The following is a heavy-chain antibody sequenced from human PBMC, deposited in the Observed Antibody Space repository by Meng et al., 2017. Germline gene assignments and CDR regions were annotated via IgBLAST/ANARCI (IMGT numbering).Heavy chain of an antibody. Sequence: VQLRDPGPGPVKPSGTLSLTCAVAGVSISSSTWWSWVRQSPGKGLEWIGEIYHSGSTNYNPSLKCRVTISVDKSKNQFSLKLSSVTAADTAVYYCARIGDWGSTRYFDYWGQGTLVTVSS. V-gene: IGHV4-4*02. D-gene: IGHD7-27*01. CDR3: ARIGDWGSTRYFDY. J-gene: IGHJ4*02. CDR1: GVSISSSTW. CDR2: IYHSGST.